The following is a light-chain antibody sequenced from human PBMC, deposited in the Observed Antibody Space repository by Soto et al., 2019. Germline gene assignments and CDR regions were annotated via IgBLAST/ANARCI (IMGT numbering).Light chain of an antibody. CDR2: DVS. V-gene: IGKV1-5*01. CDR3: QQYYSSSRT. CDR1: QTVSSW. J-gene: IGKJ1*01. Sequence: DIQMTQSPSTLSASVGDRVTITCRASQTVSSWLAWYQQKPGKAPKLLIYDVSSLESGVPSRFSGSGSGTEFTLTISSLQPDDFATYYCQQYYSSSRTFGQGTKVEVK.